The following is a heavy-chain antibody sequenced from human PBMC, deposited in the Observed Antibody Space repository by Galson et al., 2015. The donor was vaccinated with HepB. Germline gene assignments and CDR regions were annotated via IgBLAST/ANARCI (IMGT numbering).Heavy chain of an antibody. D-gene: IGHD2/OR15-2a*01. J-gene: IGHJ4*02. CDR2: ISGSGDIT. V-gene: IGHV3-23*01. CDR1: FRSYA. CDR3: AKDETILPGRHFDS. Sequence: FRSYAMSWVRQAPGKGLEWVSGISGSGDITRYADSVKGRFTISRDNSKDTLYLQMNSLRAEDTAVYYCAKDETILPGRHFDSWGQGTLVTVSS.